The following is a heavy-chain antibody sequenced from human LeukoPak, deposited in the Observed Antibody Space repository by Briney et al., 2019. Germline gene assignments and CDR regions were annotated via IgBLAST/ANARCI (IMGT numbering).Heavy chain of an antibody. CDR1: GYTFTDYY. CDR2: INPNSGGT. D-gene: IGHD6-13*01. CDR3: ARAGKLQLVEDY. J-gene: IGHJ4*02. V-gene: IGHV1-2*02. Sequence: ASVKVSCKASGYTFTDYYLHWVRQAPGQGLEWMGWINPNSGGTNYAQEFQGRVTMTRDTSISTAYMELSRLRSDDTAVYYCARAGKLQLVEDYWGQGTLVTVSS.